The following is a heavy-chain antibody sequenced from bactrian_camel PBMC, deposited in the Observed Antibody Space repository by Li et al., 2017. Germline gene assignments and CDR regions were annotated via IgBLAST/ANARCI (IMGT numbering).Heavy chain of an antibody. CDR1: GFTFRNYA. D-gene: IGHD3*01. CDR3: AAAEAGRGTWPDDDGY. CDR2: IHKDNGDT. Sequence: VQLVESGGGLVQPGGSLRLSCAASGFTFRNYAMNWVRQAPGKGLEWVSYIHKDNGDTFYADSVKGRFTISRDNAKNTVYLQMNSLKPEDTAMYYCAAAEAGRGTWPDDDGYWGQGTQVTVS. J-gene: IGHJ6*01. V-gene: IGHV3S35*01.